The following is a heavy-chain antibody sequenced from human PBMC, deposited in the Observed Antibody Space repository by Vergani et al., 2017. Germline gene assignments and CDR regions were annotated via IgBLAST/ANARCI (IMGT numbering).Heavy chain of an antibody. CDR3: ARTANYDFWSRAHLGMYV. CDR1: GFTFSSYG. J-gene: IGHJ6*02. Sequence: QVQLVESGGGVVQPGRSLRLSCAASGFTFSSYGMHWVRQAPGKGLEWVAVIWYDGSNKYYADSVKGRFTISRDNSKNTLYLQMNSLRAEDTAVYYCARTANYDFWSRAHLGMYVWGQGTTVTVSS. CDR2: IWYDGSNK. D-gene: IGHD3-3*01. V-gene: IGHV3-33*01.